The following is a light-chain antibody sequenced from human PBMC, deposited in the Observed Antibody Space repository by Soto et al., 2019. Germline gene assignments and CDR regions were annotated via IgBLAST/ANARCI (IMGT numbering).Light chain of an antibody. Sequence: QSVLTQPASVSGSPGQSITISCTGTSSDVGGYNYFSWYQQHPGKAPKFMIYDVSNRPSGVSNRFSGSKSGNTASLTISGLQAEDEADYYCSSYATSNTRQIVFGTGTKVTVL. CDR2: DVS. CDR3: SSYATSNTRQIV. V-gene: IGLV2-14*01. CDR1: SSDVGGYNY. J-gene: IGLJ1*01.